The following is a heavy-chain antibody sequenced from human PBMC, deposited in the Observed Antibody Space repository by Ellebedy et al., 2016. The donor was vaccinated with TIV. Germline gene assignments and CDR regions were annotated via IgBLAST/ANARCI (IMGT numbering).Heavy chain of an antibody. J-gene: IGHJ6*02. D-gene: IGHD1-26*01. V-gene: IGHV3-23*01. CDR3: AKDMVFGDGKWEIDV. Sequence: GESLKISCVASGFTFSGYAMSWVRQAPGKGLAWVSGINNGGRTTSYADSVKGRFTISRDNSRSTLYLQMNSLRAEDSAVYYCAKDMVFGDGKWEIDVWGQGTTVTVSS. CDR1: GFTFSGYA. CDR2: INNGGRTT.